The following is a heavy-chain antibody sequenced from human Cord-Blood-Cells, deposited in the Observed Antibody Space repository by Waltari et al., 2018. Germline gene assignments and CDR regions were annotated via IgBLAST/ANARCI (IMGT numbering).Heavy chain of an antibody. D-gene: IGHD1-26*01. CDR2: IKQDGSEK. CDR3: ARDRVGADAFDI. V-gene: IGHV3-7*01. CDR1: GFTFSSYW. J-gene: IGHJ3*02. Sequence: EVQLVESGGGLVQPGGYLRLSCAASGFTFSSYWMRWVRQAPGKGLEWVANIKQDGSEKYYVDSVKGRFTISRDNAKNSLYLQMNSLRAEDTAVYYCARDRVGADAFDIWGQGTMVTVSS.